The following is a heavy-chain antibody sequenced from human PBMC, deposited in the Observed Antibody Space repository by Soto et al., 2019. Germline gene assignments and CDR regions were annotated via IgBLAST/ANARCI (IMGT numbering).Heavy chain of an antibody. V-gene: IGHV1-69*02. D-gene: IGHD3-3*01. CDR3: ARITIFGVAKNWFDP. CDR2: IIPILGIA. CDR1: SVMFGSYT. J-gene: IGHJ5*02. Sequence: VKVSCQPSSVMFGSYTISGVRQTPGQGLEWMGRIIPILGIANYAQKFQGRVTITADKSTSTAYMEPSSLRSEDTAVYYCARITIFGVAKNWFDPWGQGTLVTVSS.